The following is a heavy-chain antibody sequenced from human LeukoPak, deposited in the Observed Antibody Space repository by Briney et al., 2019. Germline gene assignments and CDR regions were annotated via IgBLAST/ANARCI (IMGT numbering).Heavy chain of an antibody. V-gene: IGHV3-7*05. CDR1: AFSFIDYW. Sequence: PGGSLRLSCAASAFSFIDYWMTWVRQAPGKGLHWVAHIKRDGSEEYYVDSVKGRFTISRDNAKTTLYLQMNSLRAEDTAVYYCSRWNSGWEFDYWGQGTLVFVSS. D-gene: IGHD6-19*01. CDR2: IKRDGSEE. J-gene: IGHJ4*02. CDR3: SRWNSGWEFDY.